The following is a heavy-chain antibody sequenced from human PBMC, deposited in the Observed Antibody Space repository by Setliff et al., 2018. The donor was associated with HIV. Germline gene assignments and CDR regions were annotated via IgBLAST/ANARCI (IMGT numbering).Heavy chain of an antibody. D-gene: IGHD6-19*01. V-gene: IGHV3-7*03. J-gene: IGHJ5*02. Sequence: PGESLKISCATSTFTFDSFSMTWVRQAPGKGLEWVANINQDGSEKNYLDSVKGRFAISKDFAKRSVYLQMDNLRAEDTATYYCARGLWLGTFDLWGQGTLVTVSS. CDR1: TFTFDSFS. CDR2: INQDGSEK. CDR3: ARGLWLGTFDL.